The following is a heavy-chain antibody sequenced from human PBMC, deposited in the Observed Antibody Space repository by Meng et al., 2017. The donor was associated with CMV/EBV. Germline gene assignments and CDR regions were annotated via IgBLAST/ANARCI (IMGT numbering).Heavy chain of an antibody. Sequence: GESLKISCAASGFTFSSYWMSWARQAPGKGLEWVANIKQDGGEKYYVDSVKGRFTISRDNAKNSLYLQMNSLRAEDTAVYYCARDFGPYCTNGVCYTRFDYWGQGTLVTVSS. D-gene: IGHD2-8*01. J-gene: IGHJ4*02. V-gene: IGHV3-7*01. CDR2: IKQDGGEK. CDR3: ARDFGPYCTNGVCYTRFDY. CDR1: GFTFSSYW.